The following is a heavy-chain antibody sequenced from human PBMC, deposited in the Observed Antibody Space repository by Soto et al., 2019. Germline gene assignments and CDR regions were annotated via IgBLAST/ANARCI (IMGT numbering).Heavy chain of an antibody. CDR1: DFTFSSYT. V-gene: IGHV3-21*06. J-gene: IGHJ4*02. CDR3: ARDPGGSFRAADF. Sequence: TGGSLRLSCAASDFTFSSYTMNWVRQAPGKGLEWVSSISSGSTYIFYADSVKGRFTISRDNAKNSLSLQMNSLRAEDTAVYYCARDPGGSFRAADFWGQGTLVTVSS. CDR2: ISSGSTYI. D-gene: IGHD5-12*01.